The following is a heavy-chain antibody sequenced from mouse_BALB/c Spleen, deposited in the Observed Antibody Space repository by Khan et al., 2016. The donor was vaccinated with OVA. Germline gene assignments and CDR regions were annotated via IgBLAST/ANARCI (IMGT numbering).Heavy chain of an antibody. CDR2: ISNGGSYT. J-gene: IGHJ3*01. V-gene: IGHV5-6*01. Sequence: EVQLVESGGDLVKPGGSLKLSCEASGFTFSSYGMSWVRQTPDKRLEWVATISNGGSYTYYPDGVKGRLTISRDNAKNTLYLQMSSLKSEDTAMYYWARHRFTSAAAWFAYWGQGTLVTVSA. D-gene: IGHD1-2*01. CDR3: ARHRFTSAAAWFAY. CDR1: GFTFSSYG.